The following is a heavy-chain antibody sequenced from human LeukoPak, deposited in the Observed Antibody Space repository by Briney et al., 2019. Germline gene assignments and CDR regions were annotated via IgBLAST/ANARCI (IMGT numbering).Heavy chain of an antibody. D-gene: IGHD5-12*01. CDR1: GFTFSSYE. CDR2: ISSSRSYT. Sequence: PGGSLRLSCAASGFTFSSYEMNWVRQAPGKGLEWVSYISSSRSYTNYADSVKGRFTISRDNAKNSLYLQMNSLRAEDTAVYYCAREGSRGIVATPFGYWGQGTLVTVSS. J-gene: IGHJ4*02. CDR3: AREGSRGIVATPFGY. V-gene: IGHV3-21*05.